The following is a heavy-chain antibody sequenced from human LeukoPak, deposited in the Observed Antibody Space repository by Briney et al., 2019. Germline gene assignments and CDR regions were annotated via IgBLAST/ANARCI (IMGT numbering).Heavy chain of an antibody. CDR3: ARRPRAGWFDP. CDR2: IYYTGST. J-gene: IGHJ5*02. CDR1: GGSISSSSYY. Sequence: SETLSLTCIVSGGSISSSSYYWGWIRQPPGKGLEWIGNIYYTGSTYYNPSLKSRVTISVETSKNQFSLKLTSVTAADTAVYYCARRPRAGWFDPWGQGTLVTVSS. V-gene: IGHV4-39*01.